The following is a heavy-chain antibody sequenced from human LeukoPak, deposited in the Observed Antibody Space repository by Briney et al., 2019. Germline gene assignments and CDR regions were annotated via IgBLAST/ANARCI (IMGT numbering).Heavy chain of an antibody. CDR1: GFTFSDYY. CDR3: AKAMVRGVITFPFDY. D-gene: IGHD3-10*01. J-gene: IGHJ4*02. CDR2: ISSSASNI. V-gene: IGHV3-11*01. Sequence: SGGSLRLSCAASGFTFSDYYMSWIRQAPGKGREWVSYISSSASNIHYADSVKGRFTISRDNSKNTLYLQMNSLRAEDTAVYYCAKAMVRGVITFPFDYWGQGTLVTVSS.